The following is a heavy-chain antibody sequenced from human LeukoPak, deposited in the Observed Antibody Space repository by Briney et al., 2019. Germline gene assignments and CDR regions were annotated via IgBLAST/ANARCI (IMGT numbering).Heavy chain of an antibody. Sequence: GGSLRLSCAASGFTFSSSDIHWVRQPTGKGLEWVSVISSAGDTYYSGSVEGRFTISRENANNSLYLQMNSLRARDTAVYYCARAPILASDWDGFDIWGQGTMVTVSS. CDR1: GFTFSSSD. V-gene: IGHV3-13*01. D-gene: IGHD3/OR15-3a*01. J-gene: IGHJ3*02. CDR3: ARAPILASDWDGFDI. CDR2: ISSAGDT.